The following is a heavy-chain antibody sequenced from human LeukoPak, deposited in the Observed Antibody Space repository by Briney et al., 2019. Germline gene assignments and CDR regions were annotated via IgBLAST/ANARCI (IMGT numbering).Heavy chain of an antibody. CDR3: AREESGSSGWYDY. CDR2: ISSRSTYI. V-gene: IGHV3-21*01. Sequence: PGRSLSLSCAASRFTFIGYTMNWISQAPAKGLEWLSSISSRSTYIYYADSVKGRFTISRDNAKNSLYLQMNSLRAEDTAVYYCAREESGSSGWYDYWGQGTLVTVSS. D-gene: IGHD6-19*01. J-gene: IGHJ4*02. CDR1: RFTFIGYT.